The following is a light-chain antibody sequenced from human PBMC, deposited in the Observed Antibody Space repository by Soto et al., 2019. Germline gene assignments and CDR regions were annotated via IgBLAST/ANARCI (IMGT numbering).Light chain of an antibody. V-gene: IGLV2-8*01. Sequence: SVLTQPPSASGSPGQSVTISCTGTSSDVGGYNYVSWYQQHPGKAPKLMIYEVSKRPSGVPDRFSGPKSGNTASLTVSGLQAEDEADYYCSSYAGRNAYVFGTGTKVTVL. CDR1: SSDVGGYNY. CDR2: EVS. J-gene: IGLJ1*01. CDR3: SSYAGRNAYV.